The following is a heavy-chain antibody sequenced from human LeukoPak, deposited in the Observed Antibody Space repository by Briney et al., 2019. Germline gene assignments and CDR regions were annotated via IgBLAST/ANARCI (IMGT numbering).Heavy chain of an antibody. CDR3: ARTGRYCSGGSCYSGDY. CDR1: GYTFTSYG. V-gene: IGHV1-18*01. CDR2: ISAYNGNT. Sequence: ASVRVSCKASGYTFTSYGISWVRQAPGQGLEWMGWISAYNGNTNYAQKLQGRVTMTTDTSTSTAYMELRSLRSDDTAVYYCARTGRYCSGGSCYSGDYWGQGTLVTVSS. D-gene: IGHD2-15*01. J-gene: IGHJ4*02.